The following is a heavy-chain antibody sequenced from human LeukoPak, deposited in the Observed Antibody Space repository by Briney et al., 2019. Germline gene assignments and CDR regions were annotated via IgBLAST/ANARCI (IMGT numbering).Heavy chain of an antibody. CDR3: ARRYCSGGSCYYFDY. CDR2: INHSGST. CDR1: GGSFSGYY. D-gene: IGHD2-15*01. Sequence: SETLSLTCAVYGGSFSGYYWSWIRQPPGKGLEWIGEINHSGSTNYNPSLKSRVTISVDTSKNQFSLKLSSVTAADTAVYYCARRYCSGGSCYYFDYWGQGTLVTVSS. V-gene: IGHV4-34*01. J-gene: IGHJ4*02.